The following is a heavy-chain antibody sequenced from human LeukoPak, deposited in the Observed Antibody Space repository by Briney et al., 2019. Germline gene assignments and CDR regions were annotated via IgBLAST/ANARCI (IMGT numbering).Heavy chain of an antibody. D-gene: IGHD4-17*01. J-gene: IGHJ4*02. CDR3: ARGPRYGDYHPRAYYFDY. V-gene: IGHV5-51*01. CDR1: GYSFTSYW. CDR2: IYPGDSDT. Sequence: GESLKISCKGSGYSFTSYWIGWVRQMPGKGLEWMGIIYPGDSDTRYSPSFQGQVTISADKSISTAYLQWSSLKASDTAMYYCARGPRYGDYHPRAYYFDYWGQGTLVTVSS.